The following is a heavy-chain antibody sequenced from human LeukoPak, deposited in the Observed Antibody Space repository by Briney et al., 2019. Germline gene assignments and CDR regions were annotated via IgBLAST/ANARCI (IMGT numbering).Heavy chain of an antibody. J-gene: IGHJ3*02. D-gene: IGHD6-13*01. Sequence: AASVKVSCKASGYTFTSYGISWVRQAPGQGLEWMGWISAYNGNTNYAQKLQGRVTMTTDTSTSTAYMELRSLRSDDTAVYYCARDHRVAAAGIGGAFDIWGQGTMVTVSS. CDR1: GYTFTSYG. V-gene: IGHV1-18*01. CDR3: ARDHRVAAAGIGGAFDI. CDR2: ISAYNGNT.